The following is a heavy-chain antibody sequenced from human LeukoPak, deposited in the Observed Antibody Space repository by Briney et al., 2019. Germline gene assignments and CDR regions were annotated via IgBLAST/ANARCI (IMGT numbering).Heavy chain of an antibody. CDR1: GFTFITYG. J-gene: IGHJ6*02. Sequence: PGRSLRLSCATSGFTFITYGMHWVRQAPGKGLEWVAVIWYDGSNKYYGDSVEGRFTVSRDNFENTLYLQMNSLRVEDTAVYFCARDREHLHYYGLDVWGQGTTVTVSS. V-gene: IGHV3-33*08. CDR3: ARDREHLHYYGLDV. D-gene: IGHD1-26*01. CDR2: IWYDGSNK.